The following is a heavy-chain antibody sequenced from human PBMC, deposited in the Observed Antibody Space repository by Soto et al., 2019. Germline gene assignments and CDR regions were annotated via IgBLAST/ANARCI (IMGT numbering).Heavy chain of an antibody. D-gene: IGHD5-18*01. V-gene: IGHV1-69*08. CDR2: IIPILGIA. J-gene: IGHJ6*02. CDR3: ARDHNTAMVTGHYYYYGMDV. CDR1: GGTFSSYT. Sequence: QVQLVQSGAEVKKPGSSVKVSCKASGGTFSSYTISWVRQAPGQGLEWRGRIIPILGIANYAQKFQGRVTITADKSTSKAYMELSSLRSEDTAVYYCARDHNTAMVTGHYYYYGMDVWGQGTTVTVSS.